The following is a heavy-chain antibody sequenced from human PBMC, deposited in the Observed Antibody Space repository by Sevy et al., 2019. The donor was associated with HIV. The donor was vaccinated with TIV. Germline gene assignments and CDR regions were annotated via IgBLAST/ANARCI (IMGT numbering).Heavy chain of an antibody. CDR3: ARGAGGVGYFDWSQGDY. V-gene: IGHV3-30-3*01. Sequence: GSLRLSCAASGFTFSSYAMHWVRQAPGKGPEWVAVISYDGSNKYYADSVKGRFTISRDNSKNTLYLQMNSLRAEDTAVYYCARGAGGVGYFDWSQGDYWGQGTLVTVSS. D-gene: IGHD3-9*01. CDR1: GFTFSSYA. CDR2: ISYDGSNK. J-gene: IGHJ4*02.